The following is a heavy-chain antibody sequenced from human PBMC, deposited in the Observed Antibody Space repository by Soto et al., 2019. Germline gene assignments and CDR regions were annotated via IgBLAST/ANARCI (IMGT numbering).Heavy chain of an antibody. V-gene: IGHV3-33*01. D-gene: IGHD2-2*01. CDR1: GFTFTDFG. CDR2: IWYDGSKR. Sequence: GGSLRLSCTASGFTFTDFGVHWVRQAPGKGLEWVALIWYDGSKRYYADSVKGRFTISRDTSKNVVYLQMNSLRAEDTALYYCARDDCSNSSCYDYWGKGRLVTVSS. J-gene: IGHJ4*02. CDR3: ARDDCSNSSCYDY.